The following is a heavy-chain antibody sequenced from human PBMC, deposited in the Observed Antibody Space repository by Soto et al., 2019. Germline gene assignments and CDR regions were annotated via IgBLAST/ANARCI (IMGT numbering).Heavy chain of an antibody. Sequence: QVQLVQSGAEVKKPGASLKVSCNASGYTFTNYYVDWVRQAPGRGLEWLGVINPETGGTNSAQQFMGSVVMTRDTSTSTVYMELNRLRSADTAVYFFARAVGTVVVLTPDRLDILGQGTMGTVSS. V-gene: IGHV1-46*03. CDR1: GYTFTNYY. J-gene: IGHJ3*02. D-gene: IGHD2-21*01. CDR2: INPETGGT. CDR3: ARAVGTVVVLTPDRLDI.